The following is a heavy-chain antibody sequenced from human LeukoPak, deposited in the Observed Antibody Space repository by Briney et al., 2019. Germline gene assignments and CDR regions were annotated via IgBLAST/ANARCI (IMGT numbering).Heavy chain of an antibody. Sequence: SDTLSLTCAVSGYPISSGYYWGWIRQPPGKGLEWIGSIYHSGSTYYNPSLKSRVTISVDTSKNQFSLKLSSVTAADTAVYYCARVSGSSGFFDYWGQGTLVTVSS. CDR1: GYPISSGYY. D-gene: IGHD6-6*01. CDR3: ARVSGSSGFFDY. J-gene: IGHJ4*02. V-gene: IGHV4-38-2*01. CDR2: IYHSGST.